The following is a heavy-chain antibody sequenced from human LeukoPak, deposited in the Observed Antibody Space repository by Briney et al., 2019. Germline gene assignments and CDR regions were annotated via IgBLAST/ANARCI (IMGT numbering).Heavy chain of an antibody. Sequence: AGGSLRLSCAASGLTFSTYGMHWVCHAPGKGLEWVSVTSYDGSNKYYADSVKGRFTISRDNSKNTLYLQMDSLRAEDTAVYYWAKANSGSYRTPVDYWGQGTLVTVSS. CDR3: AKANSGSYRTPVDY. D-gene: IGHD1-26*01. CDR1: GLTFSTYG. J-gene: IGHJ4*02. CDR2: TSYDGSNK. V-gene: IGHV3-30*18.